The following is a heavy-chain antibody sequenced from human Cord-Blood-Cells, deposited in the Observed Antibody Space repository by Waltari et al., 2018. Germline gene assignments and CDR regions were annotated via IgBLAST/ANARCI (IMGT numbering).Heavy chain of an antibody. CDR3: ASGYSSSDY. D-gene: IGHD6-13*01. CDR2: IYHSGST. Sequence: QVQLQESGPGLVKPSETLSLTCAVSGYSISSGYYWGWIRQPPGKGLEWIGSIYHSGSTYYNPSLKSRVTISVDTSKNQFSLKLSSVTAADTAVYYCASGYSSSDYWGQGTLVTVSS. J-gene: IGHJ4*02. V-gene: IGHV4-38-2*01. CDR1: GYSISSGYY.